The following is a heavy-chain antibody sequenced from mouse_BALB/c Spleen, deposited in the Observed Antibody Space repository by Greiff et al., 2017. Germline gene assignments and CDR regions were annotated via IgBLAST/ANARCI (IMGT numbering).Heavy chain of an antibody. J-gene: IGHJ1*01. V-gene: IGHV2-6-7*01. CDR2: IWGDGST. D-gene: IGHD1-1*01. CDR3: ARDGKITTVVTFYWYFDV. Sequence: QVQLQQSGPGLVAPSQSLSITCTVSGFSLTGYGVNWVRQPPGKGLEWLGMIWGDGSTDYNSALKSRLSISKDNSKSQVFLKMNSLQTDDTARYYCARDGKITTVVTFYWYFDVWGAGTTVTVSS. CDR1: GFSLTGYG.